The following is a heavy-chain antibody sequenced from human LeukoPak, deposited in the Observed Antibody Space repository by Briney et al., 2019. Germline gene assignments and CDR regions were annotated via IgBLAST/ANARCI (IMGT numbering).Heavy chain of an antibody. V-gene: IGHV3-23*01. CDR3: ARGSLRWLQFGWFDP. CDR1: GFTFSSYA. J-gene: IGHJ5*02. Sequence: GGSLRLSCAASGFTFSSYAMSWVRQAPGKGLEWVSAISGSGGSTYYADSVKGRFTISRDNSKNTLYLQMNSLRAEDTAVYYCARGSLRWLQFGWFDPWGQGTLVTVSS. D-gene: IGHD5-24*01. CDR2: ISGSGGST.